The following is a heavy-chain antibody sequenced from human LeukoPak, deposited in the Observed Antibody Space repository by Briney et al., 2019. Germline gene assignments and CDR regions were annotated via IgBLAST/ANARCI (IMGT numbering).Heavy chain of an antibody. J-gene: IGHJ1*01. D-gene: IGHD2-2*01. V-gene: IGHV1-18*01. CDR1: GYTFTSYG. CDR3: ARDTYCDSTSCRFTQVQY. Sequence: ASVKVSCKGSGYTFTSYGISWVRQAPGQGLEWRGWTSAYNGNTNYAQKLQGRVTMTTDTSTSTAYMELRSLRSDDTAVYYCARDTYCDSTSCRFTQVQYWGQGTLVTVSS. CDR2: TSAYNGNT.